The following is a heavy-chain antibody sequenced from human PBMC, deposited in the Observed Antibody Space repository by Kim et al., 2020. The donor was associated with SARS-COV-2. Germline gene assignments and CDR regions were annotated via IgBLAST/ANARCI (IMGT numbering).Heavy chain of an antibody. CDR1: GFTFRDAW. CDR3: VRDQWGTGDV. Sequence: GGSLRLSCATSGFTFRDAWMSWVRQAPGKGLEWVANMKGDGSEEYYEDAVKGRFTISRDNAKNSMNLQMNSLRAEDKAVYFCVRDQWGTGDVWGQGTTVTVSS. D-gene: IGHD1-1*01. J-gene: IGHJ6*02. V-gene: IGHV3-7*01. CDR2: MKGDGSEE.